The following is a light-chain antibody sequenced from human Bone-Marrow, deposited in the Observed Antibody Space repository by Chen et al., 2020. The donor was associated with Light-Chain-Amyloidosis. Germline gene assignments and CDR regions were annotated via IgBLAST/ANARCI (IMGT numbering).Light chain of an antibody. CDR3: SSYAGGTTFVI. J-gene: IGLJ2*01. Sequence: QSALTQPASVSGSPGQSFTISCTGTSSDVGSYNLVSWYQQHPGKVPNLMIYDDSKRPTGVSDRFSGSKSGNTASLTISGLQAEDEADYYCSSYAGGTTFVIFGGGTELTVL. CDR2: DDS. V-gene: IGLV2-23*02. CDR1: SSDVGSYNL.